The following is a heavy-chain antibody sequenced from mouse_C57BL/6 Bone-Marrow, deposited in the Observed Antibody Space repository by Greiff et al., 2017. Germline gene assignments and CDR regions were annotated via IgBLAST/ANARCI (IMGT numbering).Heavy chain of an antibody. Sequence: QVQLQQPGAELVKPGASVKLSCKASGYTFTSYWMQWVKQRPGQGLEWIGEIDPSDSYTNYNQKFKGKATLTVDTSSSTAYMQLSSLTSEDSAVYYGARGGSVFAYWGQGTLVTVSA. CDR2: IDPSDSYT. J-gene: IGHJ3*01. V-gene: IGHV1-50*01. CDR1: GYTFTSYW. CDR3: ARGGSVFAY.